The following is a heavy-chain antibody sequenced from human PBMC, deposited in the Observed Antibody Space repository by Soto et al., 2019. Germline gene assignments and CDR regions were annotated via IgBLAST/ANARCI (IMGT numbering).Heavy chain of an antibody. CDR2: IIPIFGTA. D-gene: IGHD1-26*01. Sequence: QVQLVQSGAEVKKPGSSVKVSCKASGGTFSSYAISWVRQAPGQGLEWMGGIIPIFGTANYAQKFQGRVTVTADESTNTAYMERSSLGTEDTAVYYCASPAGRSSYGGGSWPYFDYWGQGTLVTVSS. J-gene: IGHJ4*02. CDR3: ASPAGRSSYGGGSWPYFDY. CDR1: GGTFSSYA. V-gene: IGHV1-69*01.